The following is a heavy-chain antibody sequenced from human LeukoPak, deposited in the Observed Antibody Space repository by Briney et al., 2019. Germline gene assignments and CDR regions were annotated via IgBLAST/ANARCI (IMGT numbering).Heavy chain of an antibody. CDR1: GFTFSSYW. CDR3: ARGGYATPYYYYYYMDV. J-gene: IGHJ6*03. CDR2: IKQDGSEK. D-gene: IGHD5-12*01. Sequence: PGGSLRLSCAASGFTFSSYWRSWVRQAPGKGLEWVANIKQDGSEKYYVDSVKGRFTISRDNAKNSLYLQMNSLRAEDTAVYYCARGGYATPYYYYYYMDVWGKGTTVTVSS. V-gene: IGHV3-7*01.